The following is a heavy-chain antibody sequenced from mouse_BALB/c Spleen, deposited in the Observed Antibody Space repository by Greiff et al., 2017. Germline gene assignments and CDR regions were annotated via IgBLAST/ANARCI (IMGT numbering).Heavy chain of an antibody. V-gene: IGHV1-5*01. CDR1: GYTFTSYW. Sequence: VQLQQSGTVLARPGASVKMSCKASGYTFTSYWMHWVKQRPGQGLEWIGAIYPGNSDTSYNQKFKGKAKLTAVTSTSTAYMELSSLTNEDSAVYYCTNSYYDYDGFAYWGQGTLVTVSA. D-gene: IGHD2-4*01. CDR2: IYPGNSDT. CDR3: TNSYYDYDGFAY. J-gene: IGHJ3*01.